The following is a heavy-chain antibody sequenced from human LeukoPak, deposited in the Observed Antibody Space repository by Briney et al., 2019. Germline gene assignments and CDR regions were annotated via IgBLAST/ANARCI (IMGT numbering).Heavy chain of an antibody. CDR3: ARGGYCSNGVCYTNAFHDFDY. J-gene: IGHJ4*02. Sequence: PSETLSLTCTVSGYTISNGYYCGWSRQPPGKGLERIGIIDHSGNTYYNPSLKSRVTISQDTSKNQLSLTLSPLTAADTAVYYCARGGYCSNGVCYTNAFHDFDYWGQGTLVTVSS. CDR2: IDHSGNT. CDR1: GYTISNGYY. V-gene: IGHV4-38-2*02. D-gene: IGHD2-8*01.